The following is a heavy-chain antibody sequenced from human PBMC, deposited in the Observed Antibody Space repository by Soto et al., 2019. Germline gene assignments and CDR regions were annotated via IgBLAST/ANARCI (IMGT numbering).Heavy chain of an antibody. Sequence: GGSLRLSCAASGFNFRGAWMNWVRQAPGKGLEWVGRVKSKFDGETTDSAAPVKGRFTVSRDDFRNTLYLQMRSLKIEDTAVYYCTTGRASFAVWGQGTAVTVSS. V-gene: IGHV3-15*07. D-gene: IGHD3-3*01. CDR1: GFNFRGAW. CDR3: TTGRASFAV. J-gene: IGHJ6*02. CDR2: VKSKFDGETT.